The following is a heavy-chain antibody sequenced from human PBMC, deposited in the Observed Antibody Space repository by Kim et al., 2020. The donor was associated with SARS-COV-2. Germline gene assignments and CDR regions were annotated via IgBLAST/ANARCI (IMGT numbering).Heavy chain of an antibody. V-gene: IGHV4-4*02. CDR1: GGSISSSNW. Sequence: SETLSLTCALSGGSISSSNWWSWVRQPPGKGLEWIGEIYHSGSTNYNPSLKSRVTISVDKSKNQFSLKLSSVTAADTAVYYCARRRAPRAGTDYFDYWGQGTLVTVSS. CDR2: IYHSGST. D-gene: IGHD6-13*01. J-gene: IGHJ4*02. CDR3: ARRRAPRAGTDYFDY.